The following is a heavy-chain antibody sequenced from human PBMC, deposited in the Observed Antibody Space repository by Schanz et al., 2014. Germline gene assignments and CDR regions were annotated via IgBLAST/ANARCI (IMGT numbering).Heavy chain of an antibody. CDR1: GFTFSSYA. CDR3: VRDSFFAFDY. Sequence: EMQLLESGGGLIQPGGSLRLSCAASGFTFSSYAMSWVRQAPGKGLEWVSAISGSGGSTYYADSVKGRFTMSRDNAKNSVFLQMNSLRAEDTAVYYCVRDSFFAFDYWGQGTLXTVSS. V-gene: IGHV3-23*01. CDR2: ISGSGGST. J-gene: IGHJ4*02. D-gene: IGHD3-3*01.